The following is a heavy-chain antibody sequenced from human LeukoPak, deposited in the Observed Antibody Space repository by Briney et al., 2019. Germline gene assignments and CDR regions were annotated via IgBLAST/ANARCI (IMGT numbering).Heavy chain of an antibody. CDR2: IYSGGST. CDR1: GFTFSSYA. V-gene: IGHV3-53*01. J-gene: IGHJ6*03. D-gene: IGHD6-19*01. Sequence: GGSLRLSCAASGFTFSSYAMSWVRQAPGKGLEWISVIYSGGSTYYADSVKGRFTISRDDSKDTLYLQMNSLRAEDTAIYYCARAQWRTYSYYYMDVWGKGTTVTVSS. CDR3: ARAQWRTYSYYYMDV.